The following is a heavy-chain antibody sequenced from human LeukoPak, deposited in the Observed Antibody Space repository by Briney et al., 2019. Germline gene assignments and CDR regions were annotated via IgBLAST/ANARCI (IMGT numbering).Heavy chain of an antibody. CDR2: ITPILGTA. CDR3: ARSLIDYGGSYDAFDI. CDR1: GGTFSTYA. V-gene: IGHV1-69*10. Sequence: ASVKVSCKASGGTFSTYAISWVRQAPEQGLEWMGGITPILGTANYAQKFQGRVTINADQSTSTAYMELSSLRSEDTAVYYCARSLIDYGGSYDAFDIWGQGTMVTISS. J-gene: IGHJ3*02. D-gene: IGHD4-23*01.